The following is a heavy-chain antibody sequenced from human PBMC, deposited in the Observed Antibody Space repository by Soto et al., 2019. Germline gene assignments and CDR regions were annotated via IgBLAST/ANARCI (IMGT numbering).Heavy chain of an antibody. CDR3: ATAPTPIYPLSLHSVFPI. V-gene: IGHV1-2*04. Sequence: KGYWKAAGYAFTGHYMYWVRQAPGQGLEWMGWINPNRGGTNYAQKFQGWVTMTRDTSISTAHMELSRQRSDDTAVNYCATAPTPIYPLSLHSVFPIWV. CDR1: GYAFTGHY. CDR2: INPNRGGT. D-gene: IGHD2-15*01. J-gene: IGHJ3*02.